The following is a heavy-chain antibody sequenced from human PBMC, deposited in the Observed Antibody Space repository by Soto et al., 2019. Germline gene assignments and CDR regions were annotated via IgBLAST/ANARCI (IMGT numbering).Heavy chain of an antibody. CDR3: AKDSSAYDILPQYYYYYYMDV. CDR1: GFTFSSYA. J-gene: IGHJ6*03. V-gene: IGHV3-23*01. Sequence: GGSLRLSCPASGFTFSSYAMSWVRQAPGKGLEWVSAISGSGGSTYYADSVKGRFTISRDNSKNTLYLQMNSLRAEDTAVYYCAKDSSAYDILPQYYYYYYMDVWGKGTTVTVSS. CDR2: ISGSGGST. D-gene: IGHD3-9*01.